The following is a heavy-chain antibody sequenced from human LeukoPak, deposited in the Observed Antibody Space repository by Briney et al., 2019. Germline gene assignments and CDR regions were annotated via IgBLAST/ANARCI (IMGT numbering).Heavy chain of an antibody. J-gene: IGHJ6*04. V-gene: IGHV3-48*03. D-gene: IGHD1-26*01. CDR1: GFTFGSGMTFGNYE. Sequence: GGSLRLSCAASGFTFGSGMTFGNYEMNWVRQAPGKGLECVSYISSDGRTIHYADSVKGRFTISRDNAKNSLYLQMNNLRAEDTAVYYCAKWEDVWGKGTTVTVSS. CDR2: ISSDGRTI. CDR3: AKWEDV.